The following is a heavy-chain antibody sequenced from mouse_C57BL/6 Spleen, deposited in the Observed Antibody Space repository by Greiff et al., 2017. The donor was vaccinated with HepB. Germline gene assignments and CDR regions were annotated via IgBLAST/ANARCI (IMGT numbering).Heavy chain of an antibody. V-gene: IGHV3-6*01. Sequence: ESGPGLVKPSQSLSLTCSVTGYSITSGYYWNWIRQFPGNKLEWMGYISYDGSNNYNPSLKNRISITRDTSKNQFFLKLNSVTTEDTATYYCARGVHYYGSSYGYFDVWGTGTTVTVSS. J-gene: IGHJ1*03. CDR3: ARGVHYYGSSYGYFDV. D-gene: IGHD1-1*01. CDR1: GYSITSGYY. CDR2: ISYDGSN.